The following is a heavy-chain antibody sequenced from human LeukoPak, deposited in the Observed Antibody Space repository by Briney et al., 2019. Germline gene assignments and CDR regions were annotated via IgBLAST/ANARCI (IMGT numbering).Heavy chain of an antibody. CDR1: GFTFSSYE. V-gene: IGHV3-48*03. D-gene: IGHD2-15*01. J-gene: IGHJ4*02. CDR3: ARVLVVAAAFDY. Sequence: GGSLRLSCAASGFTFSSYEMNWVRQAPGKGLEWVSYISSSGSTRYYADSVKGRFTISRDNAKNSLYLQMNSLRAEDTAVYYCARVLVVAAAFDYWGQGTLVTVSS. CDR2: ISSSGSTR.